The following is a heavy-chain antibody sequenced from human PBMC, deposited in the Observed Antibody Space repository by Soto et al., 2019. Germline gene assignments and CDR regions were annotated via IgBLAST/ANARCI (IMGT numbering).Heavy chain of an antibody. CDR2: INAGNGNT. V-gene: IGHV1-3*01. D-gene: IGHD3-9*01. CDR3: ARVYDILTSAWLDP. Sequence: GASVKVSCKASGYTFTSYAMNWGRQAPGQRLEWMGWINAGNGNTKYSQKFQGRVTISRDDAKNSLYLQMNSLRVEDTAVYYCARVYDILTSAWLDPWGQGTLVTVSS. CDR1: GYTFTSYA. J-gene: IGHJ5*02.